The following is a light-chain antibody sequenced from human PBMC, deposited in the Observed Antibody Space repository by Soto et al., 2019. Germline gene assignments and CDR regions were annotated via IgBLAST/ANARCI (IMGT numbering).Light chain of an antibody. CDR3: QHYNSYSEA. J-gene: IGKJ1*01. Sequence: APSTVHESVEDRVTITCRASQSISTWLAWYQQKPGKAPKLLIYKASYLASGVPSRFSGSGSGTEFTLTISSLQPDDFATYYCQHYNSYSEAFGQGTRWIS. CDR1: QSISTW. CDR2: KAS. V-gene: IGKV1-5*03.